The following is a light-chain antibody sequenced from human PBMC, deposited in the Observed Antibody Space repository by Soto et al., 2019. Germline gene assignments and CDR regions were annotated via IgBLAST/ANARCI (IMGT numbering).Light chain of an antibody. J-gene: IGKJ1*01. CDR2: GIS. CDR1: QSVPTNY. Sequence: TQSPGTLSLSPGDRATLSCRASQSVPTNYLAWYQQKPDQAPRFLIYGISTRATDIPARFSGSGSGTEFTLTISSLQSEDFAVYYCQQYDNWPRTFAQGTKVDVK. V-gene: IGKV3-15*01. CDR3: QQYDNWPRT.